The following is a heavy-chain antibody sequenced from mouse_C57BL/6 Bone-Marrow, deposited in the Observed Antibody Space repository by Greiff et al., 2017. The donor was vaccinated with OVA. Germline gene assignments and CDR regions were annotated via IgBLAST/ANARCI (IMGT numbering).Heavy chain of an antibody. D-gene: IGHD2-5*01. J-gene: IGHJ3*01. V-gene: IGHV1-81*01. CDR2: IYPRSGNT. Sequence: VQLQQSGAELARPGASVKLSCKASGYTFTSYGISWVKQRTGQGLEWIGEIYPRSGNTYSNEKFKGKATLTADKSSSTAYMELRSLTSEDSAVYFCAYYSNYESFDYWGQGTLVTVSA. CDR3: AYYSNYESFDY. CDR1: GYTFTSYG.